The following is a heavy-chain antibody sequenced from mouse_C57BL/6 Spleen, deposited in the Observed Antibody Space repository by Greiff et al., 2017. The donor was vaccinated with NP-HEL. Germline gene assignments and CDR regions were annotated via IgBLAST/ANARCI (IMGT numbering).Heavy chain of an antibody. D-gene: IGHD2-14*01. V-gene: IGHV1-26*01. CDR1: GYTFTDYY. Sequence: EVKLQQSGPELVKPGASVKISCKASGYTFTDYYMNWVKQSHGKSLEWIGDINPNNGGTSYNQKFKGKATLTVDKSSSTACMELRSLTSEDSAVYDCAREELGTCFAYWGQGTLVTVSA. CDR3: AREELGTCFAY. J-gene: IGHJ3*01. CDR2: INPNNGGT.